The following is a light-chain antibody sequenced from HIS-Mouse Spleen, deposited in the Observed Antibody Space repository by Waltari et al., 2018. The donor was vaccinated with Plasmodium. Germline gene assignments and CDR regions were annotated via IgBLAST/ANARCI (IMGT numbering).Light chain of an antibody. J-gene: IGLJ2*01. CDR3: QTWGTGMGV. Sequence: QLVLTQSPSASASLGASVTLTCTLSSRHSSYAIASPQQPPAKGPRYLMKLNSDGSHSKGDGIPDRFSGSSSGAERYLTISSLQSEDEADYYCQTWGTGMGVFGGGTKLTVL. V-gene: IGLV4-69*01. CDR2: LNSDGSH. CDR1: SRHSSYA.